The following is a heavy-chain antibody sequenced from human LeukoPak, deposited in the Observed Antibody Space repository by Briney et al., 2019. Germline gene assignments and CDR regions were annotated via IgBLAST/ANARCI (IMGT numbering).Heavy chain of an antibody. Sequence: GGSLRLSCASSGFTFSNYWMHWVRQVPGKGLVWVSRINNDGTDATYADSVKGRFTISRDNAKNTLFLQMNSLRAEDTSIYYCARGLRGPDFWGQGTLVTVSS. D-gene: IGHD3-16*01. J-gene: IGHJ4*02. CDR2: INNDGTDA. CDR1: GFTFSNYW. CDR3: ARGLRGPDF. V-gene: IGHV3-74*01.